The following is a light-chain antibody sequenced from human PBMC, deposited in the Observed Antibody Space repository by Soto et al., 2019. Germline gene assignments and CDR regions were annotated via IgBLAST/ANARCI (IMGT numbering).Light chain of an antibody. V-gene: IGKV1-12*01. CDR3: QQANSFPIT. CDR2: AAS. J-gene: IGKJ5*01. CDR1: RGFSGW. Sequence: DIQMTQSPSSLSESVGDRVTIPCRPSRGFSGWLAWYQQKPGKAPKLLIYAASSLQSGVPSRFSGSGSGTDFTLTISSLQPEDFATYYCQQANSFPITFGQGTRLEIK.